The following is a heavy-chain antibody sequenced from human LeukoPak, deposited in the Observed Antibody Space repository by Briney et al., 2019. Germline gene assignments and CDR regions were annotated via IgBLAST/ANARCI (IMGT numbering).Heavy chain of an antibody. D-gene: IGHD2-21*02. Sequence: GGSLRLSCAASGFTFSTDPMSWVRQAPGKGLEWVSAISGSGGTIYYADSVKGRFTVFRDNSKNTLYLQMNSLTAEDTAVYYCAQGGGYCGDGCFYYFDYWGQGTLVIVSS. V-gene: IGHV3-23*01. CDR2: ISGSGGTI. CDR3: AQGGGYCGDGCFYYFDY. J-gene: IGHJ4*02. CDR1: GFTFSTDP.